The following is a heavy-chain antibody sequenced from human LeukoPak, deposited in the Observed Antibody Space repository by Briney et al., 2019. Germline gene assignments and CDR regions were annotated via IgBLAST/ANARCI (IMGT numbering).Heavy chain of an antibody. CDR3: ASYSDAFDI. D-gene: IGHD2-21*01. CDR1: GGSLSNYY. J-gene: IGHJ3*02. CDR2: IFYSGST. Sequence: PSETLSLTCTVSGGSLSNYYWSWIRQPPGKGLEWIGYIFYSGSTNYNPSLKSRVTISQDTSKNQFSLKLSSVTAADTAVYYCASYSDAFDIWGQGTMVTVSS. V-gene: IGHV4-59*08.